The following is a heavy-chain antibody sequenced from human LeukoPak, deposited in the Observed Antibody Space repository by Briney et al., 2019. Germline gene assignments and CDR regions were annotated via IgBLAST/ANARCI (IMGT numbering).Heavy chain of an antibody. D-gene: IGHD2-2*01. CDR2: INHSGST. CDR1: GGSFSGYY. CDR3: ARGSSYCSSTSCYFNWFDP. Sequence: PSETLSLTCAVYGGSFSGYYWSWIRQPPGKGLEWIGEINHSGSTNYNPSLKSRVTISVDTSKNQFSLKLSSVTAADTAVYYCARGSSYCSSTSCYFNWFDPWGQGTLVTVSS. V-gene: IGHV4-34*01. J-gene: IGHJ5*02.